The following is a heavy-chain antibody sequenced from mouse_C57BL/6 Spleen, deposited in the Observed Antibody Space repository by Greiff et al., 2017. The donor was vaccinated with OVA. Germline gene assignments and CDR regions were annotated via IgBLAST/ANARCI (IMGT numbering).Heavy chain of an antibody. CDR2: INPGSGGT. D-gene: IGHD2-5*01. V-gene: IGHV1-54*01. J-gene: IGHJ1*03. CDR1: GYAFTNYL. Sequence: QVQLQQSGAELVRPGTSVKVSCKASGYAFTNYLIEWVKQRPGQGLEWIGVINPGSGGTNYNEKFKGKATLTADKSSSTAYMQLSSLTSEDSAVYFCARMGSNSYWYFDVWGTGTTVTVSS. CDR3: ARMGSNSYWYFDV.